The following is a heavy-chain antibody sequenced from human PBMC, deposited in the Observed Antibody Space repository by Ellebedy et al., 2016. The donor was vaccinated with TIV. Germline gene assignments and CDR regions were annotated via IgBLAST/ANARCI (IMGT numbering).Heavy chain of an antibody. J-gene: IGHJ3*02. CDR3: ATDGSYGDYLSPAHAFVM. Sequence: GASLRLSCGTSGFSFRSYWMSWVRQAPGKGLEWVANINQGGSERHYVDSVKGRFTISRDNAKNSLYLQMNSLRADDTAVYYCATDGSYGDYLSPAHAFVMWGQGTLVSVSS. CDR2: INQGGSER. CDR1: GFSFRSYW. V-gene: IGHV3-7*01. D-gene: IGHD4-17*01.